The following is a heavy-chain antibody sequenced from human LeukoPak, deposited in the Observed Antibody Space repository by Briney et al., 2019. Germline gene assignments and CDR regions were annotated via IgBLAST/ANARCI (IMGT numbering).Heavy chain of an antibody. D-gene: IGHD3-10*01. V-gene: IGHV4-61*02. Sequence: SQTLSLTCTVSGGSISSGSYYWSWIRQPAGKGLECIGRIYTSGITNYNPSLKSRVPISVSPSKNEFSLKLTSVTAADTAVHYCERPRTMVRGADQRHHYYYYYMHVWRKGTTVSVFS. CDR3: ERPRTMVRGADQRHHYYYYYMHV. J-gene: IGHJ6*03. CDR2: IYTSGIT. CDR1: GGSISSGSYY.